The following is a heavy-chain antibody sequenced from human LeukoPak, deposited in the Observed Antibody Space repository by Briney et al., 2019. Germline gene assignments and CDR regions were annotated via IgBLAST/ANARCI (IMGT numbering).Heavy chain of an antibody. J-gene: IGHJ4*02. CDR1: GFTFSSYA. CDR3: ANFPYMVRGVISDY. V-gene: IGHV3-23*01. D-gene: IGHD3-10*01. CDR2: ISGSGGST. Sequence: GGSLRLSCAASGFTFSSYATSWVRQAPGKGLEWVSAISGSGGSTYYADSVKGRFTISRDNYKNTLYLQMNSLRAEDTAVYYCANFPYMVRGVISDYWGQGTLVTVSS.